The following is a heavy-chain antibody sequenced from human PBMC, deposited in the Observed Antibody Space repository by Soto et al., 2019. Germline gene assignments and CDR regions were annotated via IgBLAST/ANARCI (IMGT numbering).Heavy chain of an antibody. D-gene: IGHD1-1*01. CDR3: ARDSGIATAIDY. J-gene: IGHJ4*02. V-gene: IGHV4-59*01. Sequence: TLSLTCSVSGGSLTNYYWSWIRQPPGKGLEWIGYIYYSGYTTFNPSLRSRVTMSVDTSRNQFSLRLNSVTAADTAVYFCARDSGIATAIDYWGQGTPVTVSS. CDR1: GGSLTNYY. CDR2: IYYSGYT.